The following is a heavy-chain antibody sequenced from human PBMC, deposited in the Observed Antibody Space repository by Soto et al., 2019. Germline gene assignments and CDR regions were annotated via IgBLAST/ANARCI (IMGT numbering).Heavy chain of an antibody. CDR3: AKYCSGGSCYEDAFDI. CDR2: ISSSGSTI. D-gene: IGHD2-15*01. Sequence: LRLSCAASGFTFSDYYMSWIRQAPGKGLEWVSYISSSGSTIYYADSVKGRFTISRDNAKNSLYLQMNSLRAEDTAVYYCAKYCSGGSCYEDAFDIWGQGTMVTVSS. CDR1: GFTFSDYY. J-gene: IGHJ3*02. V-gene: IGHV3-11*01.